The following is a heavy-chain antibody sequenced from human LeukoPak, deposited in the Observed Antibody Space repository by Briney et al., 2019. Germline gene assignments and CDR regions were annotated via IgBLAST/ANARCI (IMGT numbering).Heavy chain of an antibody. Sequence: GGSLRLSCAASGFTFSSYSMNWVRQAPGKGLEWVSSISSSSSYIYYADSVKGRFTISRDNAKNSLYLQMNSLRAEDTAVYYCARGGYGSGSYYLVYFDYWGQGTLVTVSS. J-gene: IGHJ4*02. V-gene: IGHV3-21*01. CDR1: GFTFSSYS. D-gene: IGHD3-10*01. CDR3: ARGGYGSGSYYLVYFDY. CDR2: ISSSSSYI.